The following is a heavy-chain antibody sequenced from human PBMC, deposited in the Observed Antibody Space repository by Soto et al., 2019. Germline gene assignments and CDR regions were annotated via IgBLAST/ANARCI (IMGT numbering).Heavy chain of an antibody. J-gene: IGHJ6*02. Sequence: QVQLVQSGAEVKKPGSSVKVSCKASGGTFSSYAISWVRQAPGQGLEWMGGIIPIFGTANYAQKFQGRVTIPADEATTTAYMELSSLRSEDTAVYYCVRDPSETGYYCMDVWGQGTTVTVSS. CDR1: GGTFSSYA. D-gene: IGHD3-10*01. CDR3: VRDPSETGYYCMDV. V-gene: IGHV1-69*12. CDR2: IIPIFGTA.